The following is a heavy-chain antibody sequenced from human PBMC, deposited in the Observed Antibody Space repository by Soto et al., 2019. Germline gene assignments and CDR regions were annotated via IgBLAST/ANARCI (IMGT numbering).Heavy chain of an antibody. J-gene: IGHJ4*02. Sequence: SETLSLTCTVSGGSISSGDYYWSWIRQPPGKGLEWIGYIYYSGSTYYNPSLKSRVTISVDTSKNQFSLKLSSVTAADTAVYYCARAPYCISTSCSPPTFDYWGQGTLVTVSS. CDR2: IYYSGST. CDR3: ARAPYCISTSCSPPTFDY. CDR1: GGSISSGDYY. V-gene: IGHV4-30-4*01. D-gene: IGHD2-2*01.